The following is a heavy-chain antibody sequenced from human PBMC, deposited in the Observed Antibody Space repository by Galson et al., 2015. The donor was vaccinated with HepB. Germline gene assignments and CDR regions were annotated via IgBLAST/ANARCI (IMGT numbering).Heavy chain of an antibody. CDR1: GGSISNYY. CDR3: ARDYSSGWYGWYFGL. V-gene: IGHV4-59*01. Sequence: TLSLTCTVSGGSISNYYWSWVRQPPGKGLEWIGYIYNSGSTNYNPSLKSRVTISVDTSKNQFSLKLRSVTAADTAVYYCARDYSSGWYGWYFGLWGRGTLVTVSS. D-gene: IGHD6-19*01. J-gene: IGHJ2*01. CDR2: IYNSGST.